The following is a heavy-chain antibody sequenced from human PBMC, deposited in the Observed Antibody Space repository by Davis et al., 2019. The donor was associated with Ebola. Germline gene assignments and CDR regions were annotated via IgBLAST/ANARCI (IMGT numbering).Heavy chain of an antibody. J-gene: IGHJ4*02. CDR3: ARAQYVRLLDY. V-gene: IGHV4-59*08. D-gene: IGHD3-16*01. Sequence: SETLSLTCTVSGGSISSYFWSWIRQPPGKGLDWLGYVYYSGTTNYNPSLKSRVTISVDTSKSQFSLRLNSVTAADTAVYYCARAQYVRLLDYWGQGALVTVSS. CDR1: GGSISSYF. CDR2: VYYSGTT.